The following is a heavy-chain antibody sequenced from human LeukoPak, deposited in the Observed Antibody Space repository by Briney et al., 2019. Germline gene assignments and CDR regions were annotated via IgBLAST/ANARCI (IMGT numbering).Heavy chain of an antibody. CDR3: VKGRSGSDKIMAYYYYYGMDV. V-gene: IGHV3-64D*06. CDR2: ISSSGGST. Sequence: PGGSLRLSCSASGFTFSSYAMHWVRQAPGKGLEYVSAISSSGGSTFFADSVKGRCTISRDNSKNTLYLQMSSLKTEDTAVYYCVKGRSGSDKIMAYYYYYGMDVWGQGTTVTVSS. J-gene: IGHJ6*02. D-gene: IGHD2-8*01. CDR1: GFTFSSYA.